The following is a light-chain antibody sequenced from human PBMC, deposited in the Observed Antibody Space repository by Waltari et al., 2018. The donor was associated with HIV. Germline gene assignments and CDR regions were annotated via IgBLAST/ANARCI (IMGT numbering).Light chain of an antibody. J-gene: IGLJ2*01. CDR3: STHTTSDTLI. Sequence: QSALTQPASVSGSPGQSVTISCTGTTSAFGRYTSVSWYQQHPGNVPKVIIYEVTSRPSGVPHRFSGSRSGNTASLTISGLQAEDEAVYYCSTHTTSDTLIFGGGTKLTVL. CDR1: TSAFGRYTS. CDR2: EVT. V-gene: IGLV2-14*03.